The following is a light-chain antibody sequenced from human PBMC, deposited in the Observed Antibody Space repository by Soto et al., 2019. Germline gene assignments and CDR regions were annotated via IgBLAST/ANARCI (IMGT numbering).Light chain of an antibody. CDR1: QSISSW. J-gene: IGKJ1*01. Sequence: SASVGARVTIPCRASQSISSWLAWYQQKPGKAPKLLIYKASSLESGVPSRFSGSGSGTEFTLTIGSLQPDDFATYYCQHYNSYSEAFGQGTKVDI. CDR2: KAS. V-gene: IGKV1-5*03. CDR3: QHYNSYSEA.